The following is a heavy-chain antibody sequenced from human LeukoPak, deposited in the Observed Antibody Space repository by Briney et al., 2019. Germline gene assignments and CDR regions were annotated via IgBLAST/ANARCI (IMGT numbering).Heavy chain of an antibody. V-gene: IGHV4-4*07. CDR1: GGSISSYY. Sequence: SETLSLTCTLSGGSISSYYWSWVRQPAGKGLEGIGRIYTSGRTNYNPSLKSRGTISVDKYKNQFSLKLTSVTAADTAVYYCAGDYSSSWSRGFDYWGQGTLVTVSS. CDR3: AGDYSSSWSRGFDY. CDR2: IYTSGRT. J-gene: IGHJ4*02. D-gene: IGHD6-13*01.